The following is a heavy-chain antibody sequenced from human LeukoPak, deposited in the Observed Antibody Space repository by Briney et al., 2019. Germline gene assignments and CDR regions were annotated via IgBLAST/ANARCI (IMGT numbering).Heavy chain of an antibody. J-gene: IGHJ6*02. CDR2: IKQDGSEK. Sequence: GGSLRLSCAASGLTFSSYWMSWVRRAPGKGLEWVANIKQDGSEKYYVDSVKGRFTISRDNAKNSLYLQMNSLRAEDTAVYYCARDQPSGWYYYYYYGMDVWGQGTTVTVSS. CDR3: ARDQPSGWYYYYYYGMDV. V-gene: IGHV3-7*01. CDR1: GLTFSSYW. D-gene: IGHD6-19*01.